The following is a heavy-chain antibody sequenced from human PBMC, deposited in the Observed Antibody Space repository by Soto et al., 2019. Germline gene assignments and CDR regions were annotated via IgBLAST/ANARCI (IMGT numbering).Heavy chain of an antibody. J-gene: IGHJ4*02. CDR2: ISYDGSNK. CDR3: ARDGTDQTYYFDY. D-gene: IGHD1-26*01. Sequence: QVQLVESGGGVVQPGRSLRLSCAASGFTFSSYAMHWVRQAPGKGLEWVAVISYDGSNKYYADSVKGRFTISRDNSKNTLYLQMNSLRAEDTAVYYCARDGTDQTYYFDYWGQGTLVNVSS. V-gene: IGHV3-30-3*01. CDR1: GFTFSSYA.